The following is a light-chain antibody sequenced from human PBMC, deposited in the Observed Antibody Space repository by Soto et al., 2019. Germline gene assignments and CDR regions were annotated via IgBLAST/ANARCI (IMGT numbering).Light chain of an antibody. CDR3: QQSYSTLMYT. CDR1: QSISSY. V-gene: IGKV1-39*01. CDR2: AAS. Sequence: DIQMTQSPCSLSASVGDRVTITCGASQSISSYLNWYQQKPGKAPKLLIYAASSLQSGVTSRFSGSGSGTDFTLTISSLQPEDFATNYCQQSYSTLMYTFGQGTKLEIK. J-gene: IGKJ2*01.